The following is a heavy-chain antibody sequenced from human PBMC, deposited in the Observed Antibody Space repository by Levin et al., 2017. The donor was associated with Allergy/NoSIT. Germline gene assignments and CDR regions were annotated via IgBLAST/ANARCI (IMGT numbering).Heavy chain of an antibody. J-gene: IGHJ3*02. CDR1: GFTFSSYA. D-gene: IGHD3-3*01. CDR2: ISYDGSNK. V-gene: IGHV3-30-3*01. CDR3: ARAVLRFLEWAHHDAFDI. Sequence: GGSLRLSCAASGFTFSSYAMHWVRQAPGKGLEWVAVISYDGSNKYYADSVKGRFTISRDNSKNTLYLQMNSLRAEDTAVYYCARAVLRFLEWAHHDAFDIWGQGTMVTVSS.